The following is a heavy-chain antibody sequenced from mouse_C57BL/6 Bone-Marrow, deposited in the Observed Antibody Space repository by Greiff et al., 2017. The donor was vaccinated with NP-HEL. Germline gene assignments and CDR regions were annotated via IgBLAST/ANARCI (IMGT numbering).Heavy chain of an antibody. J-gene: IGHJ4*01. CDR1: GYTFTDYY. Sequence: QVQLQQSGPELVKPGASVKISCKASGYTFTDYYINWVKQRPGQGLEWIGWIFPGSGSTYYNEKFKGKATLTVDKSSSTAYMLLSSLTSEDSAVYFCARSYYYGSHYYAMDYWGQGTSVTVSS. CDR3: ARSYYYGSHYYAMDY. D-gene: IGHD1-1*01. V-gene: IGHV1-75*01. CDR2: IFPGSGST.